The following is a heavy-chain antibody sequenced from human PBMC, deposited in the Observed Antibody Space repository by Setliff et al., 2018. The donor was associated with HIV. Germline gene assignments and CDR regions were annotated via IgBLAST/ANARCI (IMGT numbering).Heavy chain of an antibody. D-gene: IGHD3-9*01. CDR3: VRGNPDYDSLTGYWGYYFDY. CDR1: GDSITSYY. V-gene: IGHV4-59*01. CDR2: IYYTGST. Sequence: SETLSLTCTVSGDSITSYYWTWIRQSPGKGLEWIGHIYYTGSTNYNPSLKSRVTISLDTSKNQFSLNLNSVTAADTAVYYCVRGNPDYDSLTGYWGYYFDYWGQGTLVTVSS. J-gene: IGHJ4*02.